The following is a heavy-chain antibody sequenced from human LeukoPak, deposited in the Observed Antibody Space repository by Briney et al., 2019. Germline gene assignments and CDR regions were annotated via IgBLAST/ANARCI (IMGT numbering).Heavy chain of an antibody. Sequence: PGGSLRLSCAASGFTFSSYAMHWVRQAPGKGLEWVAVISYDGSNKYYADSVKGRFTISRDNSKNTLYLQMDSLRAEDTAVYYCARDDGWYAQYWGQGTLFTVSS. CDR3: ARDDGWYAQY. V-gene: IGHV3-30-3*01. J-gene: IGHJ4*02. CDR2: ISYDGSNK. CDR1: GFTFSSYA. D-gene: IGHD6-19*01.